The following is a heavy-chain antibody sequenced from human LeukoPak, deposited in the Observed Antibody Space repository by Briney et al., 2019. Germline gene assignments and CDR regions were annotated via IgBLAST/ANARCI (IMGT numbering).Heavy chain of an antibody. CDR3: AVGIAARLDAFDI. CDR1: GYSFTIYD. J-gene: IGHJ3*02. Sequence: GALVKVSLKASGYSFTIYDINWVRQATGQGLEWVGWMNRNSGNTGYAQKFQGKGTITRNTSISTAYMELSSLRSEDTAVYYCAVGIAARLDAFDIWGQGTMVTVSS. V-gene: IGHV1-8*03. D-gene: IGHD6-6*01. CDR2: MNRNSGNT.